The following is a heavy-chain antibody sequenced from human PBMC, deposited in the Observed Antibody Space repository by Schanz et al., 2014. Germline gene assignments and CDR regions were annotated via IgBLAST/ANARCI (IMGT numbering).Heavy chain of an antibody. CDR3: ARNRGSGGQNWYFDL. J-gene: IGHJ2*01. D-gene: IGHD1-26*01. V-gene: IGHV3-23*01. CDR2: ISGRDGST. CDR1: GFTFSTSA. Sequence: EVKLLESGGTLVRPGGSLRLSCAASGFTFSTSAMSWVRQVPGMGLEWVSAISGRDGSTYYADSVKGRFTISRDNTKNSLFLQLNSLRADDTAVYYCARNRGSGGQNWYFDLWGRGTLXTVSS.